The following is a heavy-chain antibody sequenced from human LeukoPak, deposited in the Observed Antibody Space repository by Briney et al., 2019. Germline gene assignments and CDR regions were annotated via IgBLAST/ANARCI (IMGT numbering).Heavy chain of an antibody. D-gene: IGHD2-2*01. CDR3: ARDYQGSADY. V-gene: IGHV3-7*04. CDR1: GFSFRIYW. Sequence: PGGSLRLSCAVSGFSFRIYWMSWVRQAPGKGLEWVADIKEDGSEKYYVDSVKGRFTISRDNAKNSLYLQMNSLRAEDTALYYCARDYQGSADYWGQGTLVTVSS. J-gene: IGHJ4*02. CDR2: IKEDGSEK.